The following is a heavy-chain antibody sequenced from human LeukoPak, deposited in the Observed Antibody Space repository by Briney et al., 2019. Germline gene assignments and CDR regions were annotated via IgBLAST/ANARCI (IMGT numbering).Heavy chain of an antibody. Sequence: PSETLSLTCTVSGGSISSYYWSWIRQPPGKGLEWIGYIYYSGSTNYNPSLKSLVTISVDTSKNQFSLKLSSVTAADTAVYYCAREEVRGVIFYWGQGTLVTVSS. CDR1: GGSISSYY. D-gene: IGHD3-10*01. V-gene: IGHV4-59*01. CDR2: IYYSGST. J-gene: IGHJ4*02. CDR3: AREEVRGVIFY.